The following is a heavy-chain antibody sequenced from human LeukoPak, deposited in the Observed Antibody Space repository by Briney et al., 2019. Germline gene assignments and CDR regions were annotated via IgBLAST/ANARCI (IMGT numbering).Heavy chain of an antibody. CDR3: ARALRWIRTPPNPFDP. J-gene: IGHJ5*02. Sequence: PGGSLRLSCAASGFTFSDYYMSWIRQAPRKGLEWVSYISSSGSTIYYADSVKGRFTISRDNAKNSLYLQMNSLRAEDTAVYYCARALRWIRTPPNPFDPWGQGTLVTVSS. D-gene: IGHD4-23*01. CDR1: GFTFSDYY. CDR2: ISSSGSTI. V-gene: IGHV3-11*04.